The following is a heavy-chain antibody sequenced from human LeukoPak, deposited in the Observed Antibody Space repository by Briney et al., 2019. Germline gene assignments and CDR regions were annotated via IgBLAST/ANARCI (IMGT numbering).Heavy chain of an antibody. CDR2: MYYTGSS. V-gene: IGHV4-59*01. Sequence: PSETPSLTCTFSGGSISPYYWSWIRQSPGKGLEWIGYMYYTGSSKYSPSLRSRVTISLDTSKNQLSLNLISVTAADTAVYYCVRSGGAGGGVWGQGTLVTVSS. D-gene: IGHD3-10*01. CDR3: VRSGGAGGGV. J-gene: IGHJ4*02. CDR1: GGSISPYY.